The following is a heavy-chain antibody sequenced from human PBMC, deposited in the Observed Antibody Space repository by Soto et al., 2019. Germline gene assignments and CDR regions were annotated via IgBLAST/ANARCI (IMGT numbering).Heavy chain of an antibody. CDR2: ISYDGTNQ. Sequence: QVQLVESGGGVVQPGRSLRLSCAASGFPFSSYGMHWVREAPGKGLDWVALISYDGTNQYYADSVKGRFTVSRDNSKHTLYLQMSSLRAEDTAVYYCAGGQYYFDYCGQGTLVSVSS. J-gene: IGHJ4*02. CDR1: GFPFSSYG. D-gene: IGHD2-15*01. V-gene: IGHV3-30*03. CDR3: AGGQYYFDY.